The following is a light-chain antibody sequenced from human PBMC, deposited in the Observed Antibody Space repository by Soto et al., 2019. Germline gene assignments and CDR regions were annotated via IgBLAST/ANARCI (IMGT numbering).Light chain of an antibody. CDR3: AAWDDSLNAYV. V-gene: IGLV1-44*01. CDR1: SSNIGSTT. Sequence: QSVLTQPPSASGTPGQRVTISCSGSSSNIGSTTVNWYQQLPGAAPKLLIYSNNQRPSGVPGRFSGSKSGTSASLAISGLQSEDEADYYCAAWDDSLNAYVFGTGTKVTVL. J-gene: IGLJ1*01. CDR2: SNN.